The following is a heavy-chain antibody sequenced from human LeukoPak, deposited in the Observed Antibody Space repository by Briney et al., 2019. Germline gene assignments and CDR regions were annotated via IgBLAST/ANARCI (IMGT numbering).Heavy chain of an antibody. V-gene: IGHV3-15*01. CDR3: SADLGEADGGYHYGLDV. CDR2: IKRKSDGGTT. CDR1: GFIFSNYG. J-gene: IGHJ6*02. Sequence: GGSLRLSCAASGFIFSNYGMSWVRQAPGKGLEWVGRIKRKSDGGTTDYAAPVKGRFIISKDDSKNTLSLQMNSLKVEDTAVYYCSADLGEADGGYHYGLDVWGQGTTVTVSS. D-gene: IGHD4-17*01.